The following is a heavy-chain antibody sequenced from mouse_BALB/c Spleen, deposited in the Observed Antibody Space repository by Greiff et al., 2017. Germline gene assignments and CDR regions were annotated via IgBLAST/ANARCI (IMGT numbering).Heavy chain of an antibody. J-gene: IGHJ3*01. D-gene: IGHD2-2*01. Sequence: QVQLQQSGPELVRPGVSVKISCKGSGYKFTDYAMHWVKQSHAKSLEWIGVISTYSGNTNYNQKFKGQATMTVDKSSSTAYMELARLTSEDSAIYYCARGFYYGYERPPFAYWGQGTLVTVSA. CDR3: ARGFYYGYERPPFAY. CDR1: GYKFTDYA. V-gene: IGHV1-67*01. CDR2: ISTYSGNT.